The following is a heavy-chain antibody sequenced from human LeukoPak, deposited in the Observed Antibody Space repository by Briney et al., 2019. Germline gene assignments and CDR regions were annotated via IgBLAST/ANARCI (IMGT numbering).Heavy chain of an antibody. Sequence: PSETLSLTCAVSGGSISSYYWSWIRQPPGKGLEWIGYIYYSGSTNYNPSLKSRVTISVDTSKNQFSLKLSSVTAADTAVYYCARGPGYCSSTSCYYYYYMDVWGKGTTVTVSS. V-gene: IGHV4-59*01. CDR3: ARGPGYCSSTSCYYYYYMDV. D-gene: IGHD2-2*01. J-gene: IGHJ6*03. CDR2: IYYSGST. CDR1: GGSISSYY.